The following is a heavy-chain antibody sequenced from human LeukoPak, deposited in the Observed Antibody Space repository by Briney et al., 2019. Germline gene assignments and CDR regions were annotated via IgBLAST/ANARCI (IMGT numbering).Heavy chain of an antibody. CDR3: ARDRGCTLDY. J-gene: IGHJ4*02. CDR2: IRSDGSST. Sequence: GGSLRLSGAAFGFTFTSYWWHWLRQAPGKGLVWVSLIRSDGSSTTYADSVKGRFTITRDNAQNTLFLQMNSLRAEDTAVYYCARDRGCTLDYWGQETLVTVSS. D-gene: IGHD2-15*01. CDR1: GFTFTSYW. V-gene: IGHV3-74*01.